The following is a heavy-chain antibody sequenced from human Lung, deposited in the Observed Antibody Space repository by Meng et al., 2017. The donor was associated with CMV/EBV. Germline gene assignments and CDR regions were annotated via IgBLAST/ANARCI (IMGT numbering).Heavy chain of an antibody. CDR1: GFTFSSYR. CDR2: ISDGGSYI. Sequence: GESLKISCAASGFTFSSYRMNWVRQAPGKGLEWVSSISDGGSYIDYADSVKGRFTISRDNAENSLYLQMDSLRAEDTAVYYCARDSYLHDFWSGYYGYWGQGTLVTVSS. D-gene: IGHD3-3*01. J-gene: IGHJ4*02. V-gene: IGHV3-21*01. CDR3: ARDSYLHDFWSGYYGY.